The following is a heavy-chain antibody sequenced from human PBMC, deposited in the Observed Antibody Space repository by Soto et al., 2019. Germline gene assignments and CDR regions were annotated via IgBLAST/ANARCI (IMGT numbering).Heavy chain of an antibody. CDR2: ISYDGSNI. D-gene: IGHD1-26*01. Sequence: QVQLVESGGGVVQPGKSLRLSCAASGFTFSIYGMHWVRQAPGKGLEWVAVISYDGSNIYYTDSVKGRFTISRDNSKNTLYLQMNSLRPEDTAVYYCAKKFPGGVGATGDSWGQGTLVTVSS. CDR3: AKKFPGGVGATGDS. V-gene: IGHV3-30*18. CDR1: GFTFSIYG. J-gene: IGHJ4*02.